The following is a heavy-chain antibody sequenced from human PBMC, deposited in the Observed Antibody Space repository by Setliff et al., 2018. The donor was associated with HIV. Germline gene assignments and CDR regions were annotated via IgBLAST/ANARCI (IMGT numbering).Heavy chain of an antibody. D-gene: IGHD1-26*01. J-gene: IGHJ5*02. CDR2: IKQDGREK. CDR3: ASMWKVGA. Sequence: GGSLRLSCAASGFTFSIYTINWVRQAPGKGLEWVATIKQDGREKYYVDSVKGRFTISRDNARTSLYLEMSSLRVEDTAVYFCASMWKVGAWGRGTLVTVSS. V-gene: IGHV3-7*03. CDR1: GFTFSIYT.